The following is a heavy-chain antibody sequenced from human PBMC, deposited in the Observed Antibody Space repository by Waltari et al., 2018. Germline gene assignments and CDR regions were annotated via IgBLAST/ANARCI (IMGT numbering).Heavy chain of an antibody. J-gene: IGHJ4*02. CDR3: AGGGSTGIDY. Sequence: QVQLVQSGAEVTKPGSSVKVSCKASGGTFRSYPISWVRPAPGQGLEWMGRLIPVLGIANYAQKFQGRVTITADKSTSTAYMGLSSLRSEDTAVYYCAGGGSTGIDYWGQGTLVTVSS. CDR2: LIPVLGIA. D-gene: IGHD3-16*01. V-gene: IGHV1-69*02. CDR1: GGTFRSYP.